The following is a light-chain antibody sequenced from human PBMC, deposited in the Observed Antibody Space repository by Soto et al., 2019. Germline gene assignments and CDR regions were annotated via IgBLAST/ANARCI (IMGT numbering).Light chain of an antibody. Sequence: QSALTQPASVSRSPGQSITISCTGTSSDVGDYNYVSWYQQHPGKAPKLMIFDVSNRPSGVSNRFSGSKSGNTASLTISGLQAEDESDYYCSSYTSSSTRVFGTGTKVTLL. J-gene: IGLJ1*01. V-gene: IGLV2-14*01. CDR1: SSDVGDYNY. CDR3: SSYTSSSTRV. CDR2: DVS.